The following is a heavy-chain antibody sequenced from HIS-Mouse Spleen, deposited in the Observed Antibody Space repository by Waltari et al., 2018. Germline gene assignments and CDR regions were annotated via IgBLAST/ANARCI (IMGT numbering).Heavy chain of an antibody. CDR3: ATTDIVLMVYAPFDY. Sequence: QVQLVESGGGVVQPGRSLRLSCSASGFPFSSYGMHWVRQAPGKGLEWVAVISYDGSNKYYADSVKGRFTISRDNSKNTLYLQMNSLRAEDTAVYYCATTDIVLMVYAPFDYWGQGTLVTVSS. V-gene: IGHV3-30*03. J-gene: IGHJ4*02. D-gene: IGHD2-8*01. CDR1: GFPFSSYG. CDR2: ISYDGSNK.